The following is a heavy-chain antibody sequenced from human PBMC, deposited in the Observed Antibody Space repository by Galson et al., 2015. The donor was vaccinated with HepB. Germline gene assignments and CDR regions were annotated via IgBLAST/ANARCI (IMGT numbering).Heavy chain of an antibody. Sequence: SLRLSCAASGFTFDNYAMTWVRQAPGKGLEWVSVSSNTGGSTYYADSVKGRFTISRDNSKKMMYLQMNRLRAEDTAVYYCARYYDSLTGYSSPYYYGMDVWGQGTTVTVSS. CDR3: ARYYDSLTGYSSPYYYGMDV. CDR2: SSNTGGST. D-gene: IGHD3-9*01. J-gene: IGHJ6*02. CDR1: GFTFDNYA. V-gene: IGHV3-23*01.